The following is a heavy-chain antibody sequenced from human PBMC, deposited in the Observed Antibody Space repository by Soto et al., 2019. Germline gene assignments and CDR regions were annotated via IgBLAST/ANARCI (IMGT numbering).Heavy chain of an antibody. V-gene: IGHV3-23*01. CDR3: AKQGDYDFWSSSNNWLDP. J-gene: IGHJ5*02. Sequence: GGSLRLSCAASGFTFSSYAMSWVRQAPGKGLEWVSAIGGRGGSTYYADSVKGRFTISRDSSKNTLYLQMNSLRAEDTTVYYCAKQGDYDFWSSSNNWLDPWGQGTLVTVSS. CDR2: IGGRGGST. CDR1: GFTFSSYA. D-gene: IGHD3-3*01.